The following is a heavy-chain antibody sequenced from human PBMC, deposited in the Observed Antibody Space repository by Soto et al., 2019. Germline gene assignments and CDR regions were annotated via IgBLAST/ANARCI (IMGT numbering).Heavy chain of an antibody. CDR2: INAGNGNT. Sequence: QVQLVQSGAEGKKPGASVKVSCKASGYSFTTYAMHWVRQAPGQRLEWMGWINAGNGNTKYSQKLQGRVHNTRETSANTSYLDLSRLRSEDTAVYYCARAGVCRSGGLIGPFDCWGLGTLVTVSS. CDR1: GYSFTTYA. D-gene: IGHD3-16*02. V-gene: IGHV1-3*01. CDR3: ARAGVCRSGGLIGPFDC. J-gene: IGHJ4*03.